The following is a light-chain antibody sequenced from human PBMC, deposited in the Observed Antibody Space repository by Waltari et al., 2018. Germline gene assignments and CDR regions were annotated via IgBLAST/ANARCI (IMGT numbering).Light chain of an antibody. Sequence: EIVLTQSPGTLSLSPGERATLSCRASQSVGIYLAWYQQKPGQAPRLPIYHASTRATGIPDRFSARGSGTDFSLTISRLEPEDCAVYYCQKYESLPATFGQGTKVEIK. J-gene: IGKJ1*01. CDR1: QSVGIY. CDR2: HAS. CDR3: QKYESLPAT. V-gene: IGKV3-20*01.